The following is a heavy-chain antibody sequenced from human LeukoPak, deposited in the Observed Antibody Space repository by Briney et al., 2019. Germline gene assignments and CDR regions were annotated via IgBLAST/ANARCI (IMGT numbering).Heavy chain of an antibody. D-gene: IGHD3-10*01. Sequence: PGGSLRLSCAASGFTFNTYGMHWVRQAPGKGLEWVAFIRTYGSYTYHADSVKGRFTISRDNSKNTLFLQMNSLRPEDTAVYYCAKDDYFGSGTWGQGALVTVSS. CDR2: IRTYGSYT. V-gene: IGHV3-30*02. CDR1: GFTFNTYG. J-gene: IGHJ5*02. CDR3: AKDDYFGSGT.